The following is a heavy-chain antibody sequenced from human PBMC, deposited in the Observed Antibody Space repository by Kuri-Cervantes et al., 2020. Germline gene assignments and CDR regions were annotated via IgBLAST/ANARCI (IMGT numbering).Heavy chain of an antibody. D-gene: IGHD6-19*01. CDR3: ARTRSGWYYDY. CDR1: GFTFSSYS. CDR2: ISSSSSYT. V-gene: IGHV3-21*01. Sequence: GESLKISCAAPGFTFSSYSINWVRQAPGKGLEWVSSISSSSSYTYYADSVKGRFTISRDNAKNSLDLYMNSLRAEDTAVYYCARTRSGWYYDYWGQGTLVTVSS. J-gene: IGHJ4*02.